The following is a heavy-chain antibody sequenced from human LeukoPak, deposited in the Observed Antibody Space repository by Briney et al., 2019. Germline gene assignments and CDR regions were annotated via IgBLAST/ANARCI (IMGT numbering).Heavy chain of an antibody. J-gene: IGHJ4*02. CDR2: ISGSGGST. CDR1: GFTFSSYA. Sequence: GGSLGLSCAASGFTFSSYAMSWVRQAPGKGLEWVSAISGSGGSTYYADSVKGRFTISRDNSKNTLYLQMNSLRAEDTAVYYCAPGAVGAPLTFDYWGQGTLVTVSS. D-gene: IGHD1-26*01. CDR3: APGAVGAPLTFDY. V-gene: IGHV3-23*01.